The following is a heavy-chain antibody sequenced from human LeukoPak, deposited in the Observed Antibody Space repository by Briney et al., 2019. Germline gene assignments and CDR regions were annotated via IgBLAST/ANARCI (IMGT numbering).Heavy chain of an antibody. J-gene: IGHJ4*02. V-gene: IGHV3-7*03. CDR2: IKQDGSEK. Sequence: GGSLRLSCAASGFTFSSYWMTWVRQAPGKGLEWVANIKQDGSEKYYVDSVKGRFTISRDNSKNTLYLQMNSLRAEDTAVYYCASTKSESIAVAGTPGEYYFDYWGQGTLVTVSS. CDR3: ASTKSESIAVAGTPGEYYFDY. CDR1: GFTFSSYW. D-gene: IGHD6-19*01.